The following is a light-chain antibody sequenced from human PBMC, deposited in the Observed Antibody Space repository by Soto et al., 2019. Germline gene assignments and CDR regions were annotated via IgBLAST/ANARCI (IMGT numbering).Light chain of an antibody. Sequence: QSALTQPASVSGSPGQSITISCTGTSSDVGGYNYVSWYQQHPGKAHKLMIYDVSNRPSGVSNRFSGSKSGNTASLTISGLQAEDEADYYCSSYTSSSTHYVFGTGTQLTVL. CDR1: SSDVGGYNY. CDR2: DVS. V-gene: IGLV2-14*01. J-gene: IGLJ1*01. CDR3: SSYTSSSTHYV.